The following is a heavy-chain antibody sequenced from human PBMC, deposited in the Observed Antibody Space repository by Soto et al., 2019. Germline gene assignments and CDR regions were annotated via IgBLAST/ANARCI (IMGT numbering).Heavy chain of an antibody. CDR2: VRTKSNGYAT. CDR3: SRVEYVTSSPIG. J-gene: IGHJ4*02. D-gene: IGHD6-6*01. CDR1: GFTFNCSA. Sequence: PGGSLGISFAASGFTFNCSAVHWVRQESGTGLGWVARVRTKSNGYATTYAASVKGRVTISRDDSKNMAYLQMNGLKTEDTAMYYCSRVEYVTSSPIGWGQGTLVTAPQ. V-gene: IGHV3-73*01.